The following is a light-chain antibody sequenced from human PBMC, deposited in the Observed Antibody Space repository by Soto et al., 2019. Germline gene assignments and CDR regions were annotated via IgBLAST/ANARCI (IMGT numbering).Light chain of an antibody. Sequence: DIQMTQSPSTLSASVCDRVTITCRASQSISTWLAWYQQKPGKAPKLLIFDASSLKRGVPSRFSGTGSGTDFTLTISSLQPDDFVTYYCQQYDSYSWTFGQGTKVDIK. J-gene: IGKJ1*01. CDR1: QSISTW. V-gene: IGKV1-5*01. CDR2: DAS. CDR3: QQYDSYSWT.